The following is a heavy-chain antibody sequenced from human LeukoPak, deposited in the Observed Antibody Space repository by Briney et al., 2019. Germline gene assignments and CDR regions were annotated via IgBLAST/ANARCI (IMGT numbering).Heavy chain of an antibody. CDR1: GGSISRSNYY. Sequence: PSETLSLTCTVSGGSISRSNYYWGWIRHPPGRGLEWIGTVYYSGNTYYNPSLKSRVTISVDTSKNQFSLNLSSVTAADTAVHYCAKQSHSYGRKESSDIWGHGTMLSV. CDR2: VYYSGNT. CDR3: AKQSHSYGRKESSDI. J-gene: IGHJ3*02. V-gene: IGHV4-39*01. D-gene: IGHD4-17*01.